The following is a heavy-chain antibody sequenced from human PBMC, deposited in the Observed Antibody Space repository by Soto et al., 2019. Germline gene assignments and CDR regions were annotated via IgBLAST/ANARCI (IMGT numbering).Heavy chain of an antibody. D-gene: IGHD5-18*01. J-gene: IGHJ4*02. Sequence: QVQLVESGGGVVQPGRSLRLSCVASGFTFSNFAMHWVRQAPGKGLEWVALTSLDGSNTVYADFVKGRFTISRDNSKNTLYLQMNTLRPEDTAVYYCAKEPALAYGYLPLDYWGQGTLVTVSS. CDR1: GFTFSNFA. CDR2: TSLDGSNT. V-gene: IGHV3-30*18. CDR3: AKEPALAYGYLPLDY.